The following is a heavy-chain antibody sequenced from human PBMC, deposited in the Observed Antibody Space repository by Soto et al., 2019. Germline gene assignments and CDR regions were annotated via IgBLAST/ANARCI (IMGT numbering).Heavy chain of an antibody. D-gene: IGHD3-10*01. Sequence: SETLSLTCTVSGGSISSGGYYWSWIRQHPGKGLEWIGYIYYSGSTYYNPSLKSRVTISVDTSKNQFSLELSSVTAADTAVYYCARDGFMVRGVIPYGMDVWGQGTTVTVSS. CDR1: GGSISSGGYY. CDR3: ARDGFMVRGVIPYGMDV. CDR2: IYYSGST. V-gene: IGHV4-31*03. J-gene: IGHJ6*02.